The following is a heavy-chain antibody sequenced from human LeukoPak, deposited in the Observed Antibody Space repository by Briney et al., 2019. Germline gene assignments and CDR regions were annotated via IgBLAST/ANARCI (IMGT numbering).Heavy chain of an antibody. CDR1: GFTFSIYD. V-gene: IGHV3-13*01. D-gene: IGHD3-10*01. CDR2: IGTAGDT. CDR3: ARDRITMVRGVINYYGMDV. J-gene: IGHJ6*02. Sequence: GGSLRLSCAASGFTFSIYDMHWVRQATGKGLEWVSAIGTAGDTYYPGSVKGRFTISRENAKNSLYLQMNSLRAGDTAVYYCARDRITMVRGVINYYGMDVWGQGTTVTVSS.